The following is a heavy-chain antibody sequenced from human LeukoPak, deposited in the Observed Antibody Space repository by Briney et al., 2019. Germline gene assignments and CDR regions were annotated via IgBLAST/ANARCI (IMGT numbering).Heavy chain of an antibody. CDR1: GFTFSSYA. J-gene: IGHJ4*02. D-gene: IGHD5-12*01. Sequence: GGSLRLSCAASGFTFSSYAMSWVRQAPGKGLEWVSAISGSGGSTYYADSVKGRFTISRDNSKNTLYLHMNSLRAEDTAVYYCAKGLGPHIVATIIGFDYWGQGTLVTVSS. V-gene: IGHV3-23*01. CDR2: ISGSGGST. CDR3: AKGLGPHIVATIIGFDY.